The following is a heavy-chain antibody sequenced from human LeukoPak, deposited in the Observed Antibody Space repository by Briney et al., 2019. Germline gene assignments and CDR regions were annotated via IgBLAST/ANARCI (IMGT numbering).Heavy chain of an antibody. Sequence: SETLSLTCAVYGGSFSGYYWSWIRQPPGKGLEWIGETNHSGSTNYNPSLKSRVTISVDTSKNQFSLKLSSVTAADTAVYYCARAAITMVRGFRWFDPWGQGTLVTVSS. D-gene: IGHD3-10*01. V-gene: IGHV4-34*01. CDR1: GGSFSGYY. J-gene: IGHJ5*02. CDR2: TNHSGST. CDR3: ARAAITMVRGFRWFDP.